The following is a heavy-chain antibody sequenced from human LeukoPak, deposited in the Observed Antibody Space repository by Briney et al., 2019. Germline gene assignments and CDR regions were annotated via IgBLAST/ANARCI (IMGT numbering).Heavy chain of an antibody. Sequence: ASVRVSCKASGYTFTSFDINWVRESPGQRLEWLGYLSPKIGDTAYAPKFLGRVTMTRNTSISTAYMELSSLTSEDTAVYYGATEGVGVSSSLYRQQFYMDDWGIGTTVTVSS. V-gene: IGHV1-8*01. D-gene: IGHD6-6*01. J-gene: IGHJ6*03. CDR3: ATEGVGVSSSLYRQQFYMDD. CDR2: LSPKIGDT. CDR1: GYTFTSFD.